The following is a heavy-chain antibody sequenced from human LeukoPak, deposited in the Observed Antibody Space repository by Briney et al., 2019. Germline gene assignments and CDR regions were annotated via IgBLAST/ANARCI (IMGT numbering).Heavy chain of an antibody. CDR3: ASGYQLTDFDY. D-gene: IGHD2-2*01. CDR2: INPSGGST. J-gene: IGHJ4*02. V-gene: IGHV1-46*01. Sequence: ASVKVSCKASGYAFTSYYMHWVRQAPGQGLEWMGIINPSGGSTSYEPKFQRRVTLTRHMSTRTLYMELRSLRSDDTAVYYCASGYQLTDFDYWGQGTLVTVSS. CDR1: GYAFTSYY.